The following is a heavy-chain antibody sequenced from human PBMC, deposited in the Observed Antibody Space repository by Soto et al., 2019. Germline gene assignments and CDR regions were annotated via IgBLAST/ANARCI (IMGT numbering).Heavy chain of an antibody. CDR2: ISYDGSNK. CDR1: VFTFSSYG. D-gene: IGHD6-6*01. J-gene: IGHJ6*02. Sequence: VGSLRLSCAASVFTFSSYGMHWVRQSPGEGLEWVAVISYDGSNKYYADSVKGRFTISRDNYKNTLFLQMNSLRGEDTAVYYCAKESCSSSSSYYGMEVWGQGTTVTVPS. V-gene: IGHV3-30*18. CDR3: AKESCSSSSSYYGMEV.